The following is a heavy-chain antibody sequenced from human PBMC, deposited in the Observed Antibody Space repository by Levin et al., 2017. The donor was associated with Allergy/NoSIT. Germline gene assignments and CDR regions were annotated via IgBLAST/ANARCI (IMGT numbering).Heavy chain of an antibody. Sequence: PSETLSLTCTVSGGSISSYYWSWIRQPAGKGLEWIGRIYTSGSTNYNPSLKSRVTMSVDTSKNQFSLKLSSVTAADTAVYYCARGWWLQGEYYFDYWGQGTLVTVSS. CDR1: GGSISSYY. V-gene: IGHV4-4*07. CDR2: IYTSGST. CDR3: ARGWWLQGEYYFDY. D-gene: IGHD5-24*01. J-gene: IGHJ4*02.